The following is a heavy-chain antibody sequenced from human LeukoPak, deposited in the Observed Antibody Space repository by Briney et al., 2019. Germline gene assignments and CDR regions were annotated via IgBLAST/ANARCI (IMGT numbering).Heavy chain of an antibody. CDR3: AKADAPGDLWGSFDF. CDR2: IRRSGGVT. CDR1: GFTFSSYA. V-gene: IGHV3-23*01. Sequence: GGSLRLSCAASGFTFSSYAVNWVRQSPGKGLEWVSTIRRSGGVTYYADSVRGRFTISRDNSKNTLYLQMNSLRAEDTAVYYCAKADAPGDLWGSFDFGDQGTLVTVSS. D-gene: IGHD7-27*01. J-gene: IGHJ4*02.